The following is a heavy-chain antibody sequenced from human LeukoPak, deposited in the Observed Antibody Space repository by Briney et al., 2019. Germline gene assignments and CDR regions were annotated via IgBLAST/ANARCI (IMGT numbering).Heavy chain of an antibody. CDR2: IDPNSGGT. V-gene: IGHV1-2*02. Sequence: ASVKVSCKASGHTFTDSYMHWVRQAPGQGLEWMGWIDPNSGGTRYAQKFQGRVTMTRDTSISTANMELSRLTSDDTAVYYCAPDHSSILWGQGTLVTVSS. D-gene: IGHD1-14*01. J-gene: IGHJ4*02. CDR1: GHTFTDSY. CDR3: APDHSSIL.